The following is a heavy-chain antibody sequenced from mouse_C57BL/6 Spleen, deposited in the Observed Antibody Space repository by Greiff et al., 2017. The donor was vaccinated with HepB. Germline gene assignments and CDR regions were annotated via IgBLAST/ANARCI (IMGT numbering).Heavy chain of an antibody. V-gene: IGHV1-26*01. D-gene: IGHD1-1*01. Sequence: EVKLQQSGPELVKPGASVKISCKASGYTFTDYYMNWVKQSHGKSLEWIGDINPNNGGTSYNQKFKGKATLTVDKSSSTAYMELRSLTSEDSAVYYCARDTTVVATGRFAYWGQGTLVTVSA. CDR1: GYTFTDYY. CDR2: INPNNGGT. CDR3: ARDTTVVATGRFAY. J-gene: IGHJ3*01.